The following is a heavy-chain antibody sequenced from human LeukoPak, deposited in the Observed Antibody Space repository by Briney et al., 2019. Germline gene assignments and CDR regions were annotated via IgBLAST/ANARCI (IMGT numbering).Heavy chain of an antibody. Sequence: PGRSLRLSCAASGFTFSSYAMSWVRQAPGKGLEWVSAISGSGGSTYYADSVKGRFTISRDNSKNTLYLQMNSLRAEDTAVYYCAKNSQGVRGAIVDYWGQGTLVTVSS. J-gene: IGHJ4*02. CDR1: GFTFSSYA. V-gene: IGHV3-23*01. CDR3: AKNSQGVRGAIVDY. CDR2: ISGSGGST. D-gene: IGHD3-10*01.